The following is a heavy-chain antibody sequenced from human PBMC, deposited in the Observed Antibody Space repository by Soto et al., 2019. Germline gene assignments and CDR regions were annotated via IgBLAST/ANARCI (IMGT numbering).Heavy chain of an antibody. CDR2: ISAYNGNT. CDR3: ARGAEAGTNYYYYGMDV. Sequence: ASVKVSCKASGYTFTSYGISWVRQAPGQGLEWMGWISAYNGNTNYAQKLQGRVTMTTDTSTSTAYMELRSLRSDDTAVYYCARGAEAGTNYYYYGMDVWGQGTTVTGLL. CDR1: GYTFTSYG. J-gene: IGHJ6*02. V-gene: IGHV1-18*04. D-gene: IGHD6-13*01.